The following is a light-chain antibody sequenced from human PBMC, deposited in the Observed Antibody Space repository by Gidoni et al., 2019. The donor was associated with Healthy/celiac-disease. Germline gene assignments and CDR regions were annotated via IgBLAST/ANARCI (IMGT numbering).Light chain of an antibody. CDR1: SSDVGGYNY. Sequence: SALTQPASVTGSPGQSITISCTGTSSDVGGYNYVSWYQQHPGKAPKLMLYEVSNRPSGVSNRFSGSKSGNTASLTISGLQAEDEADYYCSSYTSSSTVVFGGGTKLTVL. J-gene: IGLJ2*01. CDR2: EVS. V-gene: IGLV2-14*01. CDR3: SSYTSSSTVV.